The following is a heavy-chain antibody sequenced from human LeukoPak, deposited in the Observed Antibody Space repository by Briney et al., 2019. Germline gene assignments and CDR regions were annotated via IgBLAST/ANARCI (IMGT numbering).Heavy chain of an antibody. CDR1: GYTFTSYD. V-gene: IGHV1-8*01. CDR3: ARGNGWPVWEGNYYFDY. Sequence: GASVKVSCKASGYTFTSYDINWVRQATGQGLEWMGWMNPNSGNTGYAQKFQGRVTMTRNTSISTAYMELSSLRSEDTAVYYCARGNGWPVWEGNYYFDYWGQGTLVTVSS. J-gene: IGHJ4*02. CDR2: MNPNSGNT. D-gene: IGHD6-19*01.